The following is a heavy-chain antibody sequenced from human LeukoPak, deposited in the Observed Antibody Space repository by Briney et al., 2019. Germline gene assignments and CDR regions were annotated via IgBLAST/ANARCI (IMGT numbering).Heavy chain of an antibody. CDR1: GGSISSHY. D-gene: IGHD5-18*01. Sequence: TPSETLSLTCTVSGGSISSHYWSWIRQPPGKGLEWIGYIYYSGSTNYNPSLKSRVTISVDTSKNQFSLKLSSVTAADTAVYYCAGWALSGYSYGYRSNWYFDLWGRGTLVTVSS. CDR2: IYYSGST. CDR3: AGWALSGYSYGYRSNWYFDL. V-gene: IGHV4-59*11. J-gene: IGHJ2*01.